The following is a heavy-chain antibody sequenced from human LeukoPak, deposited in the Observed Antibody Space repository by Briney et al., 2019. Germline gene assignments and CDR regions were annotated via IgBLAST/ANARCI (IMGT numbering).Heavy chain of an antibody. CDR3: ARGIVVVAAYYYYGMDV. J-gene: IGHJ6*02. V-gene: IGHV1-2*02. Sequence: ASVKVSCKASGYTFTSYDINWVRQATGQGLEWMGWINPHSGGTNYAQKFQGRVTMTRDTSISTAYMELSRLRSDDTAVYYCARGIVVVAAYYYYGMDVWGQGTTVTVSS. D-gene: IGHD2-15*01. CDR2: INPHSGGT. CDR1: GYTFTSYD.